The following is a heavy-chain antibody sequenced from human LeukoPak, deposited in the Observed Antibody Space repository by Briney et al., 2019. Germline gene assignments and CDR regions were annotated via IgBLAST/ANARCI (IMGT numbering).Heavy chain of an antibody. J-gene: IGHJ3*02. CDR1: GGTFSSYA. CDR3: AREVVAPSAFDI. D-gene: IGHD2-15*01. V-gene: IGHV1-69*13. CDR2: IIPIFGTA. Sequence: SVKVSCKASGGTFSSYAISWVRQAPGQGPEWMGGIIPIFGTANYAQKFQGRVTITADESTSTAYMELSSLRSEDTAVYYCAREVVAPSAFDIWGQGTMVTVSS.